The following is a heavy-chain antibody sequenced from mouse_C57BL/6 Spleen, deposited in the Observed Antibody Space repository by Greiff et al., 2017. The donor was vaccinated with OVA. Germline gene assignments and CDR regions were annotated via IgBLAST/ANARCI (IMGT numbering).Heavy chain of an antibody. Sequence: EVQLQQSGPELVKPGASVKMSCKASGYTFTDYNMHWVKQSHGKSLEWIGYINPNNGGTSYNQKFKGKATLTVNKSSSTAYMELRSLTSEDSAVYYYARGYYGSSYPWYFDVWGTGTTVTVSS. V-gene: IGHV1-22*01. D-gene: IGHD1-1*01. J-gene: IGHJ1*03. CDR3: ARGYYGSSYPWYFDV. CDR1: GYTFTDYN. CDR2: INPNNGGT.